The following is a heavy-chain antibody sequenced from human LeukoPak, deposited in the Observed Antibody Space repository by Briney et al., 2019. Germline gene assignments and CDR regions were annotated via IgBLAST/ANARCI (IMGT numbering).Heavy chain of an antibody. Sequence: SETLSLTCTVSGGSISSGGYYWSWIRQPAGKGLEWIGRIYTSGSTNYNPSLKSRVTMSVDTSKNQFSLKLSSVTAADTAVYYCARVGIVGATRLVTNWFDPWGQGTLVTVSS. D-gene: IGHD1-26*01. CDR2: IYTSGST. J-gene: IGHJ5*02. CDR3: ARVGIVGATRLVTNWFDP. V-gene: IGHV4-61*02. CDR1: GGSISSGGYY.